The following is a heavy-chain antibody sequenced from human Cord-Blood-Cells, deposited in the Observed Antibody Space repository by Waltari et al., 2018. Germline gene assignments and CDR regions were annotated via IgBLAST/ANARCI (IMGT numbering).Heavy chain of an antibody. D-gene: IGHD3-3*01. J-gene: IGHJ6*03. CDR2: ISAYNGNT. CDR1: GYTFTSYG. Sequence: QVQLVQSGAEVKKPGASVKVSCKASGYTFTSYGISWVRQAPGQGLEWMGWISAYNGNTNYAQKLQGRVTMTTDTSTSTAYMELRSLRSDDTAVYYCARGIYYDFWSGYYEDYYYYMDVWGKGTTVTVSS. CDR3: ARGIYYDFWSGYYEDYYYYMDV. V-gene: IGHV1-18*04.